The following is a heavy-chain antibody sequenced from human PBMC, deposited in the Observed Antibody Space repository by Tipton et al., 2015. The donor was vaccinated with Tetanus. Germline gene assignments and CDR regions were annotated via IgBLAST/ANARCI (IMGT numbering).Heavy chain of an antibody. D-gene: IGHD4-17*01. J-gene: IGHJ3*01. CDR2: IRYDAINK. CDR1: DFTFGRHG. CDR3: ARHYGDYGGAFDL. Sequence: SLRLSCASSDFTFGRHGMHWVRQAPGKGLAWVAFIRYDAINKYYADSVKGRFTISRDNSKNTLDLQMNSLRAEDTAVYYCARHYGDYGGAFDLWGQGTMVTVSS. V-gene: IGHV3-33*01.